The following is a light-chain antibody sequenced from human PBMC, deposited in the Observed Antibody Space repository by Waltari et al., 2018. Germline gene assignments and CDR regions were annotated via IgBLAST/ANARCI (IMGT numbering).Light chain of an antibody. CDR3: SSFTRTNSWV. J-gene: IGLJ3*02. CDR1: SSDVGAYNY. CDR2: DVN. V-gene: IGLV2-14*03. Sequence: HSALAQPASVSESPGQSITISCTGTSSDVGAYNYVSWYQQHPGKAPRLMIYDVNNRPSGVSNRFSGSKSGNTASLTISGLQAEDEADYYCSSFTRTNSWVFGGGTKVTVL.